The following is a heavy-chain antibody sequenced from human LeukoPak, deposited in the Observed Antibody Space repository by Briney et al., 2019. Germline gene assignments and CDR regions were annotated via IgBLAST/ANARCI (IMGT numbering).Heavy chain of an antibody. Sequence: HPGGSLRLSCAVSGFTLSEHAMSWVRQAPGEGLEWVSGIIDVGDTYYADSVKGRFTISRDSSKNTLYLQMNSLRAEDTATYYCAKDHCRGGNCPLPFFDSWGQGTLVTVSS. D-gene: IGHD2-15*01. J-gene: IGHJ4*02. V-gene: IGHV3-23*01. CDR3: AKDHCRGGNCPLPFFDS. CDR1: GFTLSEHA. CDR2: IIDVGDT.